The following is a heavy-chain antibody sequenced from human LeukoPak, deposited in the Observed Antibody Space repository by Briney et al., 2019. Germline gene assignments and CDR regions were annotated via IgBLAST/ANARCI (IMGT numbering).Heavy chain of an antibody. V-gene: IGHV7-4-1*02. CDR3: ARVSMMTSDY. CDR1: GGTFSSYA. CDR2: INTDTGNP. Sequence: ASVKVSCKGSGGTFSSYANSWVRQAPGQGLEWMGWINTDTGNPTYAQGFTARFVFSLDTSVSTAYLQISSLKAEDTAVYYCARVSMMTSDYWGQGTLVTVSS. J-gene: IGHJ4*02. D-gene: IGHD3-16*01.